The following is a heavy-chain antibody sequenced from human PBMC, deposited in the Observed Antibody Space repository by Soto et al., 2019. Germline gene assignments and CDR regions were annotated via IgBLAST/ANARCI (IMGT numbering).Heavy chain of an antibody. V-gene: IGHV3-7*01. J-gene: IGHJ3*02. Sequence: GGSLRLSCAASGFTFSSYWMSWVRQAPGKGLEWVANIKQDGSEKYYVDSVKGRFTISRDNAKNSLYLQMNSLRAEDTAVYYCARDQITRVRGVYDAFDIWGQGTMVTVSS. CDR3: ARDQITRVRGVYDAFDI. D-gene: IGHD3-10*01. CDR2: IKQDGSEK. CDR1: GFTFSSYW.